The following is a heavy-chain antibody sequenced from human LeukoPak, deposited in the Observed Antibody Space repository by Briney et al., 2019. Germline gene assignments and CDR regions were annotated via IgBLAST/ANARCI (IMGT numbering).Heavy chain of an antibody. J-gene: IGHJ4*02. CDR2: IFSSGTT. CDR3: ARVGEAGDFDY. V-gene: IGHV4-4*07. D-gene: IGHD3-10*01. CDR1: GGSISIYY. Sequence: SEALSLTCTVSGGSISIYYWSWLRLPAGKGLEWIGHIFSSGTTNYNPSLKSRVTMSVDTSKNQFSLKLSSVTAADTAVYYCARVGEAGDFDYWGQGTLVTVSS.